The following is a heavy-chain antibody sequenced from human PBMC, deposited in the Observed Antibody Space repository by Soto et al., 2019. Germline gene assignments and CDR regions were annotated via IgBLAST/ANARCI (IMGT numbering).Heavy chain of an antibody. Sequence: SETLSLTCTVSGGSISSSSYYWGWIRQLPGKGLEWIGSIFYSGSTYYNPSPRSRVTIYIDSSKNQFSLKLSSVTAADTAVYYCARHLVVAATTYNWFDLWGQGTLVTVSS. CDR3: ARHLVVAATTYNWFDL. V-gene: IGHV4-39*01. CDR1: GGSISSSSYY. CDR2: IFYSGST. D-gene: IGHD2-15*01. J-gene: IGHJ5*02.